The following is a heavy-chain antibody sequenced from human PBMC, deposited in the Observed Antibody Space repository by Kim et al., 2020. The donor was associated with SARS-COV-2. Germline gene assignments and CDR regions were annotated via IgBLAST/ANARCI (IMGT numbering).Heavy chain of an antibody. CDR1: GYTFTSYG. CDR3: ARVRVVGSGSYALAFDY. D-gene: IGHD1-26*01. V-gene: IGHV1-18*01. CDR2: ISAYNGNT. J-gene: IGHJ4*02. Sequence: ASVKVSCKASGYTFTSYGISWVRQAPGQGLEWMGWISAYNGNTNYAQKLQGRVTMTTDTSTSTAYMELRSLRSDDTAVYYCARVRVVGSGSYALAFDYWGQGTLVTVSS.